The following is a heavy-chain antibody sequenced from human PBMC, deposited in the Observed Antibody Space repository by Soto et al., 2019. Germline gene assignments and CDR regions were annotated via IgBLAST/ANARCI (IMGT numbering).Heavy chain of an antibody. V-gene: IGHV1-18*01. J-gene: IGHJ4*02. CDR3: ARSLSAMVKIPFDY. Sequence: ASVKVSCKASGYTFTSYGISWVRQAPGQGLEWMGWISAYNGNTNYAQKLQGRVTMTTDTATSTAYMELRSLRSDDTAVYYCARSLSAMVKIPFDYGGQGTLVTVSS. CDR2: ISAYNGNT. CDR1: GYTFTSYG. D-gene: IGHD2-2*02.